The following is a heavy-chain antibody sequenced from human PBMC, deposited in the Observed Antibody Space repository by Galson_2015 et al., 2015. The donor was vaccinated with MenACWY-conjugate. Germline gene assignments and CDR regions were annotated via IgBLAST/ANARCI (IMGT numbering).Heavy chain of an antibody. CDR3: TTDPGVVVTAHDAFDI. Sequence: LSCAASGFTFSNAWMSWVRQAPGKGLEWVGRIKSKTDGGTTDYAAPVKGRFTISRDDSKNTLYLQMNSLKTEDTAVYYCTTDPGVVVTAHDAFDIWGQGTMVTVSS. J-gene: IGHJ3*02. V-gene: IGHV3-15*01. CDR2: IKSKTDGGTT. D-gene: IGHD2-21*02. CDR1: GFTFSNAW.